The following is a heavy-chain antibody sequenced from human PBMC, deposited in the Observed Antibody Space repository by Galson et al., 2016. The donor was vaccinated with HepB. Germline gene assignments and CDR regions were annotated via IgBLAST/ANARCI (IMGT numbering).Heavy chain of an antibody. D-gene: IGHD2-2*01. J-gene: IGHJ6*02. CDR1: GYAFTDYY. CDR3: ARGRYQRLSGLDV. V-gene: IGHV1-2*04. CDR2: INPNSGGT. Sequence: SVKVSCKASGYAFTDYYMHWVRQAPGQGLDWIGWINPNSGGTKYAQKFQGWVTMTRDTSNTTGYMELRRLKSGGTAKYFCARGRYQRLSGLDVWGQGTTVTVSS.